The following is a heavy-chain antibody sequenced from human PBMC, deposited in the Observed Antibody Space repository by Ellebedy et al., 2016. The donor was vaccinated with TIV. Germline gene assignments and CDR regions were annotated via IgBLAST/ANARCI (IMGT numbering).Heavy chain of an antibody. V-gene: IGHV3-23*05. J-gene: IGHJ4*02. CDR2: IYGSSRGI. D-gene: IGHD4-17*01. Sequence: GESLKISCAASGFTFSTYAMAWVRQTPGKGLEWVSGIYGSSRGIYYADSVKGRFTFSRDNSKNTLYLQMNRLRAEDTAIYYCTRSATVTAPKSDYWGQGTLVTVSS. CDR1: GFTFSTYA. CDR3: TRSATVTAPKSDY.